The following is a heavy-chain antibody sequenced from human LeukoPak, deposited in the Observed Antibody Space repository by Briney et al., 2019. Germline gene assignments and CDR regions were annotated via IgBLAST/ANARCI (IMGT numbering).Heavy chain of an antibody. J-gene: IGHJ4*02. CDR1: GFTFSSYA. CDR3: AKCGIISGSSYYFDH. CDR2: ISGSGGST. V-gene: IGHV3-23*01. D-gene: IGHD1-26*01. Sequence: GGSLRLSCAASGFTFSSYAMSWVRQAPGKGLEWVSAISGSGGSTYYADSVKGRFTISRDNSKNTLYLQMNSLRAEDTAVYYCAKCGIISGSSYYFDHWGQGTLVTVSS.